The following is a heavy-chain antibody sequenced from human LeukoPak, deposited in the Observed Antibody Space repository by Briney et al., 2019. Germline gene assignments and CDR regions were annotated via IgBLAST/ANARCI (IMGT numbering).Heavy chain of an antibody. Sequence: GGSLRLSCVVSRLTFNSNAMYWVRQAPGKGLEWVSGISVSGGSEYYADSVKSRFSVSRDNSKHTVYLQMNSLRAEDTAVYFCASHAHDYDSSGYFDSWGQGALVTVSS. V-gene: IGHV3-23*01. CDR2: ISVSGGSE. CDR1: RLTFNSNA. J-gene: IGHJ4*02. CDR3: ASHAHDYDSSGYFDS. D-gene: IGHD3-22*01.